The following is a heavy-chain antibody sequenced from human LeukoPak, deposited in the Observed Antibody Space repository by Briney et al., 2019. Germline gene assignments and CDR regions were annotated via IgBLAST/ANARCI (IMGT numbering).Heavy chain of an antibody. V-gene: IGHV1-69*13. CDR2: IIPIFGTA. CDR1: GGTFSSYA. Sequence: ASVKVSCKASGGTFSSYAISWVRQAPGQGLEWMGGIIPIFGTANYAQKFQGRVTITADESTSTAYMELSSLRSEDTAVYYCARDREEKYQLPKAVAVFLGFDPWGQGTLVTVSP. D-gene: IGHD2-2*01. J-gene: IGHJ5*02. CDR3: ARDREEKYQLPKAVAVFLGFDP.